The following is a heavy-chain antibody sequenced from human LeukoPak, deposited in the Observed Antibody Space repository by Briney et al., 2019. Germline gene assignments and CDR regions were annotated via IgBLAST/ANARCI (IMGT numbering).Heavy chain of an antibody. D-gene: IGHD1-26*01. CDR3: AKDLLRGGSYFDY. CDR1: GFTFSSYG. J-gene: IGHJ4*02. V-gene: IGHV3-30*02. Sequence: GGSLRLSCAASGFTFSSYGMHWVRQAPGKGLEWVAFIRYDGSNKYYADSVKGRFTISRDNSKNTLYLQMNSLRAEDTAVYYCAKDLLRGGSYFDYWGQGTLVTVSS. CDR2: IRYDGSNK.